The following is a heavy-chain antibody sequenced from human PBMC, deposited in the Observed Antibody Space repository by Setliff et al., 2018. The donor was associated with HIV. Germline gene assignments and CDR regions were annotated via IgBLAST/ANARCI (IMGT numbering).Heavy chain of an antibody. J-gene: IGHJ2*01. CDR2: IDPNGGAT. D-gene: IGHD1-26*01. CDR1: GYSFTSYF. CDR3: ARDVSEWEPYWYFDL. V-gene: IGHV1-46*01. Sequence: ASVKVSCKAFGYSFTSYFLHWVRQAPRQGLEWLGIIDPNGGATNNAQKLQGRLTVTTDASTSTAYMELRSLRSDDTAVYYCARDVSEWEPYWYFDLWGRGTLVTVSS.